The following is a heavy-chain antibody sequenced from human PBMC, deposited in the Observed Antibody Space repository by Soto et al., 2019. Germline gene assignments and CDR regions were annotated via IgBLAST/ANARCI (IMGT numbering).Heavy chain of an antibody. V-gene: IGHV6-1*01. D-gene: IGHD3-3*01. J-gene: IGHJ6*02. CDR1: GDSVSSNSAA. CDR3: ARGGFWSGYWTYYYYGMDV. CDR2: TYYRSKWYN. Sequence: SQTLSLTCAISGDSVSSNSAAWNWIRQSPSRGLEWLGRTYYRSKWYNDYAVSVKSRITINPDTSKNQFSLQLNSVTPEDTAVYYCARGGFWSGYWTYYYYGMDVWGQGTTVTGSS.